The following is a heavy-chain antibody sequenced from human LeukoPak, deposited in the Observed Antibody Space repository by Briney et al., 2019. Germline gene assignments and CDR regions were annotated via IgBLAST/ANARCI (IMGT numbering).Heavy chain of an antibody. CDR2: ISSSSNDI. V-gene: IGHV3-21*01. J-gene: IGHJ4*02. CDR1: GFTFSSYS. CDR3: ARDRGSYRLFDY. D-gene: IGHD1-26*01. Sequence: PGGSLRLSCAASGFTFSSYSMNWVRQAPGKGLEWVSSISSSSNDIHYADSVKGRFTISRDNAKNSLYLQMNSLRAEDTAVYYCARDRGSYRLFDYWGQGTLVTVSS.